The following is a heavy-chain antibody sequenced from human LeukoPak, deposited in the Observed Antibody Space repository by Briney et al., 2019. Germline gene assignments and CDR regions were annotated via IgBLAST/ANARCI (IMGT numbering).Heavy chain of an antibody. CDR3: ARDNLGNWFDP. J-gene: IGHJ5*02. D-gene: IGHD3-16*01. Sequence: TGGSLRLSCAGSGFTFSSYDMNWVRQAPGKGLEWLAYISTSSRTIYYADSVKGRFTISRDNSKNTLYLQMNSLRAEDTAVYYCARDNLGNWFDPWGQGTLVTVSS. V-gene: IGHV3-48*01. CDR1: GFTFSSYD. CDR2: ISTSSRTI.